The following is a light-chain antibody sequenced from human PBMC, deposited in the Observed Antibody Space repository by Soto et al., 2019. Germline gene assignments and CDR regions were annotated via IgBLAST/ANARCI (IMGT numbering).Light chain of an antibody. CDR2: DAS. V-gene: IGKV3-11*01. Sequence: EIVLTQSPATLSLSPGERATLSCRASQSVSSYLSWYQQKPGQAPRLLIYDASNRATGIPARFSGSGSGTDFTLIISSLEPEDFAVYYCQQRSNWPSTFGGGTKVEIK. J-gene: IGKJ4*01. CDR3: QQRSNWPST. CDR1: QSVSSY.